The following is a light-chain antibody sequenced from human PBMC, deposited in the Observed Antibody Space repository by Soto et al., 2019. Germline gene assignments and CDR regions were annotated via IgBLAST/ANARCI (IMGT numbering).Light chain of an antibody. CDR1: KGVSRGN. Sequence: EIVLTQSPGTLSLSPGERATLSCRASKGVSRGNLAWYQKNPGRAPRPLIYGAPSRATGIPDRFSGSGSGTDFTLTISRLEPEDFAVYYCQQYGSSPPWTFGQGTKVEIK. CDR2: GAP. V-gene: IGKV3-20*01. J-gene: IGKJ1*01. CDR3: QQYGSSPPWT.